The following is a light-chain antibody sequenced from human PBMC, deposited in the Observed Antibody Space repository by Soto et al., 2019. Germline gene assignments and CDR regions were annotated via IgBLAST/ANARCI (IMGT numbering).Light chain of an antibody. CDR1: NIGAYS. J-gene: IGLJ1*01. Sequence: SYALTQPPSVSVAPGQTARITCGGNNIGAYSVYWYQQKPGQAAVLVVYDDTNRPSGIPGRFSGSNSGNTATLTISSVEAGDEAAYYCQVWDSDSDPSYVFGGGTKVTVL. V-gene: IGLV3-21*02. CDR2: DDT. CDR3: QVWDSDSDPSYV.